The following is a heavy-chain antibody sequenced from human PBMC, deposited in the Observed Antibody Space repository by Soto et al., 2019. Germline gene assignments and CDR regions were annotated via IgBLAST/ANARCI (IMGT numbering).Heavy chain of an antibody. CDR2: IIPIFGTA. D-gene: IGHD3-22*01. CDR3: ATTYYYDSSGYYYPFDY. CDR1: GGTFSSYA. Sequence: GTSVKVSCKASGGTFSSYAISWVRQAPGQGLEWMGGIIPIFGTANYAQKFQGRVTITADKSTSPAYMELSSLRSEDTAVYYCATTYYYDSSGYYYPFDYWGQGTLVTVSS. V-gene: IGHV1-69*06. J-gene: IGHJ4*02.